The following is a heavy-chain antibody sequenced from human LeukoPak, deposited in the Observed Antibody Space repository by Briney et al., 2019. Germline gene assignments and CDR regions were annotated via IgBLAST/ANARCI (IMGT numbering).Heavy chain of an antibody. V-gene: IGHV3-7*01. J-gene: IGHJ4*02. CDR3: ARDAGFGGNSDF. D-gene: IGHD4-23*01. CDR2: IKGDGSAK. Sequence: GGSLRVSCAASGFTFNIYWMMWVRQAPGKGLERVAYIKGDGSAKHYVDSVRGRFTISRDNAENSLHLQMNSLRTEDTAVYYCARDAGFGGNSDFWGQGTLVTVSS. CDR1: GFTFNIYW.